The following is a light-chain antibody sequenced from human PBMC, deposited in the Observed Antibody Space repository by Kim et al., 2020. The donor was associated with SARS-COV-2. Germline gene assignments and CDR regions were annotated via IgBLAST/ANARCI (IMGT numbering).Light chain of an antibody. J-gene: IGLJ1*01. CDR1: KLGDKY. CDR2: ENK. Sequence: SYELTQPPSVSVSPEQTASITCSGDKLGDKYACWYQQKPGQSPVLVIYENKERPSGIPERFTGSNSGNTATLTISGTQAMDEADYYCQVWDTDTFYVFGPGTKVTVL. V-gene: IGLV3-1*01. CDR3: QVWDTDTFYV.